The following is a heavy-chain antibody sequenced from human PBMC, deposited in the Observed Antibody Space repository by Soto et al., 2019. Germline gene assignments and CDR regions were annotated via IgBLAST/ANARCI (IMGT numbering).Heavy chain of an antibody. CDR3: ARHEAHDPVWGNSDGNDY. J-gene: IGHJ4*02. V-gene: IGHV4-39*01. CDR2: IYYSGAT. Sequence: SETLSLTCTVSGGSISSNSYYWDWIRQPPGKGLEWIGSIYYSGATYYNPSLQSRVTISVDTSKNQFSLHLSSVTAADTAVYYCARHEAHDPVWGNSDGNDYWGQGTLVTVYS. D-gene: IGHD3-16*01. CDR1: GGSISSNSYY.